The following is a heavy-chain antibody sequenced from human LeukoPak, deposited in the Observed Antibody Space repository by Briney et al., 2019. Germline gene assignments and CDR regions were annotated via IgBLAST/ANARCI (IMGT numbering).Heavy chain of an antibody. CDR2: IYYSGNT. J-gene: IGHJ4*02. V-gene: IGHV4-59*01. Sequence: SETLSLTCTVSGGSISGYYWSWIRQPPGRGLEYIGYIYYSGNTNYNPALQSRVTISVDTSKNQFSLNLNSVTAADTAVYYCARLNTIGGSYPHNDYWGQGILVTVSS. CDR3: ARLNTIGGSYPHNDY. CDR1: GGSISGYY. D-gene: IGHD2-15*01.